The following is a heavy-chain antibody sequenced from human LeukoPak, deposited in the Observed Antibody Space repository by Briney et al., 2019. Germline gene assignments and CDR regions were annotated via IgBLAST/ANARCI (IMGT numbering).Heavy chain of an antibody. V-gene: IGHV3-48*03. CDR2: ISSSGSTI. CDR3: ARALYYGDYAVDY. J-gene: IGHJ4*02. CDR1: GFTFSSYE. Sequence: GWSLRLSCAASGFTFSSYEMNWVRQAPGKCMKWVSYISSSGSTIYYADSVKGRFTISRDNAKNSLYLQMNSLRAEDTAVYYCARALYYGDYAVDYWGQGTLVTVSS. D-gene: IGHD4-17*01.